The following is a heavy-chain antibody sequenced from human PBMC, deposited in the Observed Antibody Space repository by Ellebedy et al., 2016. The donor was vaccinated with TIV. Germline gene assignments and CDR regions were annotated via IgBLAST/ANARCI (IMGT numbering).Heavy chain of an antibody. V-gene: IGHV4-38-2*02. CDR3: ARGGGLRYFDGLINY. CDR1: GYSISSGYY. D-gene: IGHD3-9*01. CDR2: IYHSGST. J-gene: IGHJ4*02. Sequence: SETLSLXCTVSGYSISSGYYWGWIRQPPGKGLEWIGSIYHSGSTYYNPSLKSRVTISVDTSKNQFSLKLSSVTAADTAVYYCARGGGLRYFDGLINYWGQGTLVTVSS.